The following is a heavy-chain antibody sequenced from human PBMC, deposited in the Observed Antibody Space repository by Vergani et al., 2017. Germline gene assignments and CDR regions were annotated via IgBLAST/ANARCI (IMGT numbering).Heavy chain of an antibody. CDR3: ARGAGHTTLSAIVVVPAALGGSYYMDV. V-gene: IGHV1-2*02. CDR1: GYTFTGYY. CDR2: INPNSGGT. J-gene: IGHJ6*03. Sequence: QVQLVQSGAEVKKPGASVKVSCKASGYTFTGYYMHWVRQAPGQGLEWMGWINPNSGGTNYAQKFQGRVTMTRDTSISTAYMELSRLRSDDTAVYYCARGAGHTTLSAIVVVPAALGGSYYMDVWGKGTTVTVSS. D-gene: IGHD2-2*01.